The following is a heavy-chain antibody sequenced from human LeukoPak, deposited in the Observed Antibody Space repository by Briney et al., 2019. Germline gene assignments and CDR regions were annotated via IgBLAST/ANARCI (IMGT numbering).Heavy chain of an antibody. CDR1: GFTFNTYW. D-gene: IGHD4-11*01. J-gene: IGHJ5*01. Sequence: GGSLRLSCAASGFTFNTYWIHWVRHVPGKGLVWVSRINGDGSSTAYADSVKGRFTISRDNAKNTLYLQMNSLKAEDTAVYYCAREKGSSNYDSWGQGTLVTVSS. CDR3: AREKGSSNYDS. V-gene: IGHV3-74*03. CDR2: INGDGSST.